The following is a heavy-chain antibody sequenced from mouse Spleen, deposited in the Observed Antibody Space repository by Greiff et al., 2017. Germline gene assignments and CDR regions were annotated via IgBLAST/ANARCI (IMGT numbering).Heavy chain of an antibody. CDR3: ARGEDYGNSWFAY. CDR1: GFTFSSYY. Sequence: EVKLVESGGGLVKLGGSLKLSCAASGFTFSSYYMSWVRQTPEKRLEWVATISNSGGSTYYPDSVKDRFTISRDNAKNTLYLQMSSLNSEDTAVYYCARGEDYGNSWFAYWGQGTLVTVSA. CDR2: ISNSGGST. J-gene: IGHJ3*01. D-gene: IGHD2-1*01. V-gene: IGHV5-6-2*01.